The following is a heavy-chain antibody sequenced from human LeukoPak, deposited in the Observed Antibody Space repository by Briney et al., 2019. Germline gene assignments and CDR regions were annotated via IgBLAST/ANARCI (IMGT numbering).Heavy chain of an antibody. D-gene: IGHD6-6*01. CDR1: GFTFSSYW. J-gene: IGHJ4*02. V-gene: IGHV3-74*01. Sequence: PPGGSLRLSCAASGFTFSSYWMHWVRQAPGKGLVWVSRIDSGVSSTIYADSVRGRFTISRDNAKNTLYLQMNSLRVEDTAVYYCARGPNSNWSGLDFWGQGTLLTVSS. CDR2: IDSGVSST. CDR3: ARGPNSNWSGLDF.